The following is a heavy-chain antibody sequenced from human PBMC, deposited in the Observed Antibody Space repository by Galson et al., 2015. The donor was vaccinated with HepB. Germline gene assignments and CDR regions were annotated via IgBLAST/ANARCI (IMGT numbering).Heavy chain of an antibody. J-gene: IGHJ4*02. CDR1: GYRFATYA. CDR3: ARFPAYYFDY. Sequence: SVKVSCKASGYRFATYAMNWVRQAPGQGLEWMGWINTNTGNPTHAQGFTGRFVFSLDTSVRTAYLQINSLKAEDTAVYYCARFPAYYFDYWGQGTLVTVSS. CDR2: INTNTGNP. V-gene: IGHV7-4-1*02.